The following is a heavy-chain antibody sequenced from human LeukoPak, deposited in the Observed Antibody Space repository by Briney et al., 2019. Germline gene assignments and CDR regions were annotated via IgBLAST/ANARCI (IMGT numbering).Heavy chain of an antibody. CDR3: AGTRPRITIFGVVDPLPSC. CDR2: FDPEDGET. CDR1: GYTLTELS. D-gene: IGHD3-3*01. Sequence: ASVKVSCKVSGYTLTELSMHWVRQAPRKGLESMGGFDPEDGETIYAQKFQGRVTMTEDTSTDTAYMELRSLRSEDTAVYYCAGTRPRITIFGVVDPLPSCWGQGTLVTVSS. V-gene: IGHV1-24*01. J-gene: IGHJ4*02.